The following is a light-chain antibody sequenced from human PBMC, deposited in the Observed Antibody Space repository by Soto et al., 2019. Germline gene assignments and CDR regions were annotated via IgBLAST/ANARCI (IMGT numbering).Light chain of an antibody. CDR2: EVS. CDR1: SSDVGGYKH. Sequence: AALTQPASVSGSPGQSITISCTGTSSDVGGYKHVSWYQHHPGKAPKLMIYEVSNRPSGVSNRFSGSKSGYTASLTISGLQAEDEADYYCNSQRSSGTRVFGTGTKVTVL. CDR3: NSQRSSGTRV. V-gene: IGLV2-14*01. J-gene: IGLJ1*01.